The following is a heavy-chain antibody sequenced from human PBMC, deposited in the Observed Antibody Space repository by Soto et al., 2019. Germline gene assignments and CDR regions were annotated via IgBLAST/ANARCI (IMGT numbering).Heavy chain of an antibody. CDR2: LYTGTDT. J-gene: IGHJ4*02. Sequence: GGSLRLSCAASGFTVSSTYLTWVRQAPGKGLEWVAILYTGTDTVYADSVEGRFTISRDSSKNTFYLQMNSLRAEDNAMYFCARSRYTGNSSGRLLDYWGQGSL. V-gene: IGHV3-53*01. CDR1: GFTVSSTY. D-gene: IGHD1-26*01. CDR3: ARSRYTGNSSGRLLDY.